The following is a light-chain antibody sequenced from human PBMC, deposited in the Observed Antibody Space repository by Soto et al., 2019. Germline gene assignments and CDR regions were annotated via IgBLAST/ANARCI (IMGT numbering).Light chain of an antibody. CDR3: QQYNGYSRT. CDR1: QSISSW. J-gene: IGKJ1*01. Sequence: DIQMTQPPSTLSASVGDRITITCRASQSISSWLAWYQQKPGIAPKLLIYEASSLKSGVPSRFSGSGSGTEFSLTISSLQPDDFATYYCQQYNGYSRTFGQGTKVEIK. CDR2: EAS. V-gene: IGKV1-5*03.